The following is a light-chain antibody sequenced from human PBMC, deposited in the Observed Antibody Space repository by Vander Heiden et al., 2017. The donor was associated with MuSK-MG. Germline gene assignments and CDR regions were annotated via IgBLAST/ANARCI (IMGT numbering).Light chain of an antibody. CDR3: QQRSNWT. CDR2: DAS. CDR1: QSVSSY. J-gene: IGKJ1*01. Sequence: EIVLTQSPATLSLSPGERATLSCRASQSVSSYLAWYQQKPGQAPRLLIYDASNRATGIPARFSGSGSETDFTLTISSLETEDFAVYYCQQRSNWTFGQGTKVEIK. V-gene: IGKV3-11*01.